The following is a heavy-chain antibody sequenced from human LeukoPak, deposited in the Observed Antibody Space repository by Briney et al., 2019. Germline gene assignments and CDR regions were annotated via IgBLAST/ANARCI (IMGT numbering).Heavy chain of an antibody. V-gene: IGHV1-2*06. CDR3: AREGTYYDFWSGYCCFDY. CDR1: GYTFTGYY. D-gene: IGHD3-3*01. J-gene: IGHJ4*02. Sequence: ASVKVSCKASGYTFTGYYIHWVRQAPGQGLEWMGRINPSSGGTNYAQKLQGRVIMTRDTSITTAYMEVSRLSSDDTAVYYCAREGTYYDFWSGYCCFDYWGQGTLVTVSS. CDR2: INPSSGGT.